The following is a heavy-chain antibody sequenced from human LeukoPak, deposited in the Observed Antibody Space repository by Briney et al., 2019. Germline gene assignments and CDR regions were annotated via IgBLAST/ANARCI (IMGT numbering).Heavy chain of an antibody. D-gene: IGHD2-2*01. CDR2: ISAYNGNT. Sequence: ASVKVSCKASGYTFTSYGISWVRQAPGQGLEWMGWISAYNGNTNYAQKLQGRVTMTTDTPTSTAYMELRSPRSDDTAVYYCARVGYCSSTSCRLYYYYGMDVWGQGTTVTVSS. CDR3: ARVGYCSSTSCRLYYYYGMDV. V-gene: IGHV1-18*01. J-gene: IGHJ6*02. CDR1: GYTFTSYG.